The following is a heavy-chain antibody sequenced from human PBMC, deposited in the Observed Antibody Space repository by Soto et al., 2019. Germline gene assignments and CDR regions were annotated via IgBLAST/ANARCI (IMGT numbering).Heavy chain of an antibody. CDR1: GDSISSSSYY. Sequence: SETLSLTCTVSGDSISSSSYYWGWIRQPPGKGLEWIGTIYYSGSTYYNPSLRSRVTISVDTSRNQFSLKLDSMTAVDTAVYYCATKPRLEAAEFDYWGQGTLVTVSS. J-gene: IGHJ4*02. CDR2: IYYSGST. D-gene: IGHD6-13*01. V-gene: IGHV4-39*07. CDR3: ATKPRLEAAEFDY.